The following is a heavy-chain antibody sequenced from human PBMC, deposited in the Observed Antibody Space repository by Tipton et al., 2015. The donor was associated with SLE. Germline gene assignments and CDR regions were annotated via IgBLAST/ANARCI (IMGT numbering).Heavy chain of an antibody. CDR3: AVGAPIDY. D-gene: IGHD2-15*01. CDR2: ISWDGETK. CDR1: GFSFDDYA. J-gene: IGHJ4*02. Sequence: RSLRLSCAASGFSFDDYAMYWVRQAPGKGLEWVTGISWDGETKAYADSVKGRFTISRDNAKNSLYWQMNSLRADDTALYYCAVGAPIDYWGQGALVTVSS. V-gene: IGHV3-9*01.